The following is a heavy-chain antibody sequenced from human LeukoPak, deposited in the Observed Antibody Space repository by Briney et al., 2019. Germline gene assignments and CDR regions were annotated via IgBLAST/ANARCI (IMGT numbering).Heavy chain of an antibody. Sequence: GGSLRLSCAASGFTFSSYAMTWVRQAPGQGLEWVSGITSGGGTYYTDSVKGRFTISRDNSKNTLYVQMNSLRAEDTAVYYCAKSVGSGSYYNNDCWGQGTLVTVSS. J-gene: IGHJ4*02. CDR2: ITSGGGT. CDR1: GFTFSSYA. V-gene: IGHV3-23*01. CDR3: AKSVGSGSYYNNDC. D-gene: IGHD3-10*01.